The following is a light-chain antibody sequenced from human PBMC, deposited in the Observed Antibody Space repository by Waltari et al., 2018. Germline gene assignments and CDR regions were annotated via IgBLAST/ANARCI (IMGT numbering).Light chain of an antibody. V-gene: IGKV3-20*01. CDR1: QYITGSW. J-gene: IGKJ4*01. CDR2: AAS. Sequence: CRASQYITGSWMTWYHQKPGQAPRLLIYAASTRAPGVPDRFSGRGSGTDFTLTISRLEPEDSAIYYCQQYDGSVVTFGGGTKVEIK. CDR3: QQYDGSVVT.